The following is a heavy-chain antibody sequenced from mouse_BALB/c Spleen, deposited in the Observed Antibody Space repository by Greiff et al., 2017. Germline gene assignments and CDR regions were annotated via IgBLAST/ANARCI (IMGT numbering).Heavy chain of an antibody. V-gene: IGHV1S22*01. CDR3: TRSYDYDGFAY. CDR1: GYTFTSYW. CDR2: IYPGSGST. Sequence: LQQPGSELVRPGASVKLSCKASGYTFTSYWLYWVKQRPGQGLEWIGNIYPGSGSTNYDEKFKSKATLTVDTSSSTAYMQLSSLTSEDSAVYYCTRSYDYDGFAYWGQGTLVTVSA. J-gene: IGHJ3*01. D-gene: IGHD2-4*01.